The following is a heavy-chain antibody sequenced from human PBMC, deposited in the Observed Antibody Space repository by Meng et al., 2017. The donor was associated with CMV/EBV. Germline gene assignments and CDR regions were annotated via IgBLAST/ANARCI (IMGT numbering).Heavy chain of an antibody. J-gene: IGHJ5*02. CDR3: ARWDIVPAAT. D-gene: IGHD2-2*01. V-gene: IGHV3-21*01. CDR1: GFTFSSYS. Sequence: ETLSLTCAASGFTFSSYSMNWVRQAPGKGLEWVSSISGSSSYIYYADSVKGRFTISRDNAKNSLYLQMNSLRAEDTAVYCCARWDIVPAATWGQGTLVTVSS. CDR2: ISGSSSYI.